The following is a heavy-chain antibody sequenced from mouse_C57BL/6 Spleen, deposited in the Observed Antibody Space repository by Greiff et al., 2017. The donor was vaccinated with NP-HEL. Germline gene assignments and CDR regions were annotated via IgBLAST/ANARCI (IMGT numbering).Heavy chain of an antibody. CDR1: GYTFTDYY. CDR2: INPYNGGT. J-gene: IGHJ2*01. V-gene: IGHV1-19*01. D-gene: IGHD2-3*01. Sequence: EVQLQQSGPVLVKPGASVKMSCKASGYTFTDYYMNWVKQSHGKSLEWIGVINPYNGGTSYNQKFKGKATLTVDKSSSTAYMELNSLTSEDSAVYYCARGGIYDGYYPLDYWGHSTTLTVSS. CDR3: ARGGIYDGYYPLDY.